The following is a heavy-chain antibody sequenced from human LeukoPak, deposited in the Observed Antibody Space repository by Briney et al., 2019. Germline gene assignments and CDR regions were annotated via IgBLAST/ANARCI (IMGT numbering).Heavy chain of an antibody. V-gene: IGHV3-23*01. CDR2: ISGSGGSI. CDR1: GFTFSSYA. CDR3: AKALLTYSSSSDY. Sequence: PGGSLRLSCAASGFTFSSYAMSWVLQAPGKGLEWVSAISGSGGSIYYADSVKGRFTISRDNSKNTLYLQMNSLRAEDTAVYYCAKALLTYSSSSDYWGQGTLVTVSS. J-gene: IGHJ4*02. D-gene: IGHD6-6*01.